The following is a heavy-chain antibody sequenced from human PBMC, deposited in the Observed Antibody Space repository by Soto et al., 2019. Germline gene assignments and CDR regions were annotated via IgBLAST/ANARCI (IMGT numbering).Heavy chain of an antibody. J-gene: IGHJ4*02. V-gene: IGHV4-59*01. CDR2: INYNGRT. CDR3: ARYAGSSWFDY. CDR1: GGSISTYY. Sequence: SETLSLTCTVSGGSISTYYWSWIRQPPGKGLEWIGYINYNGRTNYNPSLKSRVTMSLDTSKNQFSLKLRSVTAADTAVFYCARYAGSSWFDYWGQGTLVTVS. D-gene: IGHD6-13*01.